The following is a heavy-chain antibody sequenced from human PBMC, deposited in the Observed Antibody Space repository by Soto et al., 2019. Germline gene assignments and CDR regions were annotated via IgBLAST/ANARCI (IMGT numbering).Heavy chain of an antibody. D-gene: IGHD2-2*01. J-gene: IGHJ6*02. CDR1: GYTFTSYG. CDR2: ISAYNGNT. V-gene: IGHV1-18*01. Sequence: ASVKISCKASGYTFTSYGISWVRQAPGQGLEWMGWISAYNGNTNYAQKLQDRVTMTTDTSTSTAYMELRSLRSDDTAVYYCARDLIVVVPAAYYYYGMDVWGQGTTVTVSS. CDR3: ARDLIVVVPAAYYYYGMDV.